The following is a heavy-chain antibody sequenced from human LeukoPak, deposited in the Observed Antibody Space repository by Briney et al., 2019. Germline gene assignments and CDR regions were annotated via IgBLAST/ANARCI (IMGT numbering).Heavy chain of an antibody. CDR2: IRRITEGGTT. V-gene: IGHV3-15*05. J-gene: IGHJ4*02. D-gene: IGHD5-18*01. CDR1: GIAFNDVW. CDR3: ARGGFSGTAMVTGGY. Sequence: PGGSLRLSCAASGIAFNDVWMSWARQAPGKGLEWVGRIRRITEGGTTDYAAPVNGRLTISRDDSKNTLYLQMNSLRAEDTAVYYCARGGFSGTAMVTGGYWGQGTLVTVSS.